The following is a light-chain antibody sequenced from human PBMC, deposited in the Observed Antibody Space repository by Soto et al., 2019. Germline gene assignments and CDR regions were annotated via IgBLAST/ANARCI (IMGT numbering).Light chain of an antibody. CDR2: GAS. Sequence: EIVLTQSPGALSLSPGERATLSCRASQSVSSSYLGWYQQKPGQAPXLLXYGASSRATGIPERFSGSGSETDFTLTITRLEPEEFAVYYCQHYNNWPPGRTFGQGTKVDIK. V-gene: IGKV3-20*01. CDR1: QSVSSSY. J-gene: IGKJ1*01. CDR3: QHYNNWPPGRT.